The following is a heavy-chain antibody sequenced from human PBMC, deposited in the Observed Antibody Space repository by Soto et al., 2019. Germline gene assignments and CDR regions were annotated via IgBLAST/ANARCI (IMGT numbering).Heavy chain of an antibody. Sequence: GGSLRLSCAASGFTFSNYAMSWVRQAPGKGLDWVSSISGSGGATYYADSVKGRFTISRDNSKNTVCLQMNSLRAEDSAVYYCARVYIATAEVSTKGFDPWGQGTLVTVSS. D-gene: IGHD5-12*01. V-gene: IGHV3-23*01. CDR2: ISGSGGAT. CDR3: ARVYIATAEVSTKGFDP. J-gene: IGHJ5*02. CDR1: GFTFSNYA.